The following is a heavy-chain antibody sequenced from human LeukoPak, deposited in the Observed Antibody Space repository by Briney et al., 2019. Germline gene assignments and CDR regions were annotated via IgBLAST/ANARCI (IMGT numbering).Heavy chain of an antibody. V-gene: IGHV1-69*13. D-gene: IGHD4-23*01. Sequence: GASVKVSCKASGGTFSSYAISWVRQAPGQGLEWMGGIIPIFGTANYAQKFQGRGTITADESTSTAYMELSSLRSEDTAVYYCARSTVVTLYYYYYYYMDVWGKGTTVTVSS. J-gene: IGHJ6*03. CDR1: GGTFSSYA. CDR3: ARSTVVTLYYYYYYYMDV. CDR2: IIPIFGTA.